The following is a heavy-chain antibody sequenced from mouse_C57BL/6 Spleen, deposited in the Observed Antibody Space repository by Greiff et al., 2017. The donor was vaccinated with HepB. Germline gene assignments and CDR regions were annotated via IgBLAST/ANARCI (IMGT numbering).Heavy chain of an antibody. D-gene: IGHD2-1*01. CDR1: GFTFSDYY. Sequence: EVQVVDSGGGLVQPGGSLKLSCAASGFTFSDYYMYWVRQTPEKRLEWVAYISNGGGSTYYPDTVKGRFTISRDNAKNTLYLQMSRLKSEDTAMYYCARRGNYGFDYWGQGTTLTVSS. CDR3: ARRGNYGFDY. J-gene: IGHJ2*01. V-gene: IGHV5-12*01. CDR2: ISNGGGST.